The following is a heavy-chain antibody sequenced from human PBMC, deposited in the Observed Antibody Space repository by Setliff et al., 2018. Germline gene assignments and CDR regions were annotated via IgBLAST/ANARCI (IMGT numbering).Heavy chain of an antibody. D-gene: IGHD3-3*01. CDR2: KSTRGDT. CDR1: GGSIDSSF. V-gene: IGHV4-4*08. J-gene: IGHJ4*02. Sequence: SETLSLTCTVSGGSIDSSFWNWIRQSPEKGLEWIGYKSTRGDTNSNPSLRSRLTMSVDTSKSQFSLKLSSVTAADMAVYYCRFWSGYYKNDYWAQGTVVTVSS. CDR3: RFWSGYYKNDY.